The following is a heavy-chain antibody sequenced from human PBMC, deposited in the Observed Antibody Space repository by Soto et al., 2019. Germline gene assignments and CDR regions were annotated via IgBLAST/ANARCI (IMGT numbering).Heavy chain of an antibody. CDR2: VSNGGATT. D-gene: IGHD3-10*01. CDR1: GFTFTSFA. Sequence: GGSLRLSCAASGFTFTSFAMSWVRQAPGKGLEWVSSVSNGGATTYYADSVKGRFVISRDNAKNSLYLQMNSLRSEDTAVYYCARDPHYGPFDYWGQGILVTVSS. CDR3: ARDPHYGPFDY. V-gene: IGHV3-23*01. J-gene: IGHJ4*02.